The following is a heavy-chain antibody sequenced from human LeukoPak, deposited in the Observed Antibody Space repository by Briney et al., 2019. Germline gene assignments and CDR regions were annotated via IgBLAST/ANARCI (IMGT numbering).Heavy chain of an antibody. CDR3: ARASSSPLSTWGRGYGLDV. CDR1: GFTFSRYW. D-gene: IGHD6-13*01. CDR2: IKQDGSEK. J-gene: IGHJ6*02. Sequence: GGSLRLSCAASGFTFSRYWMSWVRQAPGKGLEWVANIKQDGSEKDYVDSVKGQFTISRDTAKNSLYLQMNSLRADDTAVYYCARASSSPLSTWGRGYGLDVWGQGTTVTVSS. V-gene: IGHV3-7*04.